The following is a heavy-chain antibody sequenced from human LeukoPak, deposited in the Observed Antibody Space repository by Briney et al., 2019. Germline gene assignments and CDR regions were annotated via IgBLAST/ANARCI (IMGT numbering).Heavy chain of an antibody. CDR1: GYTFTSYG. CDR3: ARDHGDSSGYYRYASNY. Sequence: ASVKVSCKASGYTFTSYGISWVRQAPGQGLEWMGWISAYNGNTDYALKLQGRVTMTTDTSTSTAYMELRSLRSDDTAVYYCARDHGDSSGYYRYASNYWGQGTLVTVSS. V-gene: IGHV1-18*01. CDR2: ISAYNGNT. J-gene: IGHJ4*02. D-gene: IGHD3-22*01.